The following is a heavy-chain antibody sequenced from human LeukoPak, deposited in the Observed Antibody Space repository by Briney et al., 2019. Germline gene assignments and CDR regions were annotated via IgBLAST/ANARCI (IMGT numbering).Heavy chain of an antibody. J-gene: IGHJ3*02. CDR1: GGSISSSRYY. CDR3: VRTRLSDHIVPAAELADGACDM. CDR2: IHYSGST. V-gene: IGHV4-39*07. Sequence: PSETLSLTCTVSGGSISSSRYYWGWIRQPPGKGLEWIGSIHYSGSTYYNPSLKSRVTVSVDTSENQFSLKLSSVAAADTAVYFCVRTRLSDHIVPAAELADGACDMWGQGTMVTVSS. D-gene: IGHD2-2*01.